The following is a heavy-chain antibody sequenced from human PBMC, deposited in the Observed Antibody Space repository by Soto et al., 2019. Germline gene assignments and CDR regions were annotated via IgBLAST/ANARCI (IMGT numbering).Heavy chain of an antibody. CDR2: IYYSGST. D-gene: IGHD2-2*03. J-gene: IGHJ3*02. CDR3: ASGYCSSTSCDYGDYVDAFDI. Sequence: SETLSLTCTVSGGSISSGGYYWSWIRQHPGKGLEWIGYIYYSGSTYYNPSLKSRVTISVDTSKNQFSLKLSSVTAADTAVYYCASGYCSSTSCDYGDYVDAFDIWGQGTTVTVSS. V-gene: IGHV4-31*03. CDR1: GGSISSGGYY.